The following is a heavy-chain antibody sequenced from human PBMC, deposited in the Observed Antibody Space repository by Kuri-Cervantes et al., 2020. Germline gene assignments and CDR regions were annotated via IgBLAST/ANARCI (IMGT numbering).Heavy chain of an antibody. CDR2: IIPIFGTA. CDR3: ARDGIVVVVAATPDYYYYGMDV. D-gene: IGHD2-15*01. Sequence: SVKVSCKASGYTFTSYAISWVRQAPGQGLEWMGGIIPIFGTANYAQKFQGRVTITADESTSTAYMELSSLRSEDTAVYYCARDGIVVVVAATPDYYYYGMDVWGQGTTVTVSS. V-gene: IGHV1-69*13. CDR1: GYTFTSYA. J-gene: IGHJ6*02.